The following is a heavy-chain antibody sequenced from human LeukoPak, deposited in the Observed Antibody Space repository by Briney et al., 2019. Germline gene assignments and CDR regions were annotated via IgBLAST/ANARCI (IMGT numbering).Heavy chain of an antibody. CDR1: GFTFSSYA. CDR2: ISYDGSNK. V-gene: IGHV3-30-3*01. D-gene: IGHD3-16*02. CDR3: ERPQRGSYRYGDSYYFDY. J-gene: IGHJ4*02. Sequence: GGSLRLSCAASGFTFSSYAMHWVRQAPGKGLEWVAVISYDGSNKYYADSVKGRFTISRDNSKNTLYLQMNSLRAEDTAVYYCERPQRGSYRYGDSYYFDYWGQGTLVTVSS.